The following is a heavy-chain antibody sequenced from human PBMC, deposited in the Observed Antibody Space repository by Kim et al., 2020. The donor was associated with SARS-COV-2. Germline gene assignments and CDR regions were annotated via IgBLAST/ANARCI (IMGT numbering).Heavy chain of an antibody. CDR1: GYTFTGYY. V-gene: IGHV1-2*06. Sequence: ASVKVSCKASGYTFTGYYMHWVRQAPGQGLEWMGRINPNSGGTNYAQKFQGRVTMTRDTSISTAYMELSRLRSDDTAVYYCARVMRVLSGYVKLYYFDYWGQGTLVTVSS. CDR3: ARVMRVLSGYVKLYYFDY. D-gene: IGHD5-12*01. CDR2: INPNSGGT. J-gene: IGHJ4*02.